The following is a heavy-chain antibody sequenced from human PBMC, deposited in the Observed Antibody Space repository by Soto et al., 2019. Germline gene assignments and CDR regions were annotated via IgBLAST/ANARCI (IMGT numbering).Heavy chain of an antibody. V-gene: IGHV3-21*01. J-gene: IGHJ5*02. CDR3: VRDVRGAETPYNWFAP. Sequence: LGGSLRLSCAASGFPFSSYTMNWGRRAPGKGLEWVSSISSSSSYIYYLDSVKGRFTISRDNAKNSLYLQMNSLRVEDTAVYYCVRDVRGAETPYNWFAPWGQGALVTVS. CDR1: GFPFSSYT. CDR2: ISSSSSYI.